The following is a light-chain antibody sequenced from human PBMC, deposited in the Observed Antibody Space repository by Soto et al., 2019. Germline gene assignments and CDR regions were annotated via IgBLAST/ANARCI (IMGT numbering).Light chain of an antibody. CDR2: DAS. Sequence: DIQMTQSPSSLSASVGDRVTITCRTSQDISNHLAWYQQKPGKVPKLLIYDASKLQTGVHSRFSGSGSGTLFTLTISSLQPEDVATYYCQKYNSAPNTFGQGTRLEIK. V-gene: IGKV1-27*01. J-gene: IGKJ2*01. CDR1: QDISNH. CDR3: QKYNSAPNT.